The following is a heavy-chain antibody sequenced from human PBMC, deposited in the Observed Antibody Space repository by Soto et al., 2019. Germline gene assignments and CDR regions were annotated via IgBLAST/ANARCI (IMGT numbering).Heavy chain of an antibody. CDR3: ARDSESYGSSPSFDY. D-gene: IGHD6-6*01. CDR2: INPNSGGT. Sequence: XSVKVSCDAAGSPFTGYYMHWVRRAPGQGLEWMGWINPNSGGTNYAQKFQCRVTVTRDTSISTAYMELSRLRSDDTAVYYCARDSESYGSSPSFDYWGQGTLVTVPS. CDR1: GSPFTGYY. J-gene: IGHJ4*02. V-gene: IGHV1-2*02.